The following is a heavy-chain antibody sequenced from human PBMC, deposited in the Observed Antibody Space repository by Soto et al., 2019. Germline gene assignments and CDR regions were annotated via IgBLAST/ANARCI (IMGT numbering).Heavy chain of an antibody. CDR1: GGTFSSYT. CDR3: ARDREDHPGCDY. CDR2: IIPILGIA. Sequence: QVQLVQSGAEVKKPGSSVKVSCKASGGTFSSYTISWVRQAPGQGLEWMGRIIPILGIANYAQKFQGRVTITADKSTSTAYMELSSLRSEDTAVYYCARDREDHPGCDYWGQGTLVTVSS. D-gene: IGHD1-26*01. J-gene: IGHJ4*02. V-gene: IGHV1-69*08.